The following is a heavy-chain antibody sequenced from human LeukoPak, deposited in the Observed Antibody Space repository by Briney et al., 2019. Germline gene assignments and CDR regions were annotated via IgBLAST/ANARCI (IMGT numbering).Heavy chain of an antibody. CDR3: ARDNSVGDIAWWFDP. CDR2: INPTGAAT. CDR1: GYTFTNNW. Sequence: GASVKVSCKASGYTFTNNWMHWVRQAPGQGLEWVGLINPTGAATHYAQKFQGRVTLTRDMSKSTDYMELSSLKSEDTAVYYCARDNSVGDIAWWFDPWGQGTLVTVSS. V-gene: IGHV1-46*01. D-gene: IGHD3-10*01. J-gene: IGHJ5*02.